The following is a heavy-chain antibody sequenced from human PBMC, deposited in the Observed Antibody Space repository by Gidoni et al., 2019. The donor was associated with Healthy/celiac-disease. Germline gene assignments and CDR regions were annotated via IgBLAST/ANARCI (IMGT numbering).Heavy chain of an antibody. D-gene: IGHD6-13*01. Sequence: QLQLQESGPGLVKPSETLSLTCTVSGGSISSSSYYWGWIRQSPGKGLEWIGSIYYSGSTYYNPSLKSRVTISVDTSKNQFSLKLSSVTAADTAVYYCARQSQEGYLYSHLRYFDYWGQGTLVTVSS. V-gene: IGHV4-39*01. CDR2: IYYSGST. J-gene: IGHJ4*02. CDR3: ARQSQEGYLYSHLRYFDY. CDR1: GGSISSSSYY.